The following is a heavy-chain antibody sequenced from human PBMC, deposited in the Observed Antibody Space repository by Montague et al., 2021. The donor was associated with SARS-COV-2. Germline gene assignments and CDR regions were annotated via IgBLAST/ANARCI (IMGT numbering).Heavy chain of an antibody. V-gene: IGHV4-59*01. D-gene: IGHD4-23*01. CDR1: GGSISSYY. J-gene: IGHJ6*02. Sequence: SETLSLTCTVSGGSISSYYWTWIRQPPGKGLESIGYIYHNGSTKYNPSLKSRVTISVDTSKNQFSLKLSSVSVADTAVYYCARGGGNTPDYYNYAMDVWGQGTTVTVFS. CDR2: IYHNGST. CDR3: ARGGGNTPDYYNYAMDV.